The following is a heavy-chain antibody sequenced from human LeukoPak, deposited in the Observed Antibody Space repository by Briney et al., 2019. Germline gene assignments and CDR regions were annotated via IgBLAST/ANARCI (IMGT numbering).Heavy chain of an antibody. Sequence: SSETLSLTCTVSGGSISSYYWSWIRQPAGKGLEWIGRIYTSGSTNYNPSLKSRVTMSVDTSKNQFSLKLSSVTAADTAVYYCARDGLRFLEWSPGYYYSGMAVGGKGTTVTVSS. CDR1: GGSISSYY. J-gene: IGHJ6*04. V-gene: IGHV4-4*07. D-gene: IGHD3-3*01. CDR3: ARDGLRFLEWSPGYYYSGMAV. CDR2: IYTSGST.